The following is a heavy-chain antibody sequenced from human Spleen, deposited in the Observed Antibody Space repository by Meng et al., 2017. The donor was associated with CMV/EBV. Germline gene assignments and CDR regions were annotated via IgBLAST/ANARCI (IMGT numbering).Heavy chain of an antibody. V-gene: IGHV3-23*01. Sequence: SGFTFSAYAMGWVRQAPGKRLEWVSSISGLSVTILYADSVKGRFTISRDNSKNTLYLETNSLTAEDTAVYFCVKAPLESFFWTGSNWGQGTLVTVSS. CDR1: GFTFSAYA. CDR2: ISGLSVTI. J-gene: IGHJ4*02. CDR3: VKAPLESFFWTGSN. D-gene: IGHD3/OR15-3a*01.